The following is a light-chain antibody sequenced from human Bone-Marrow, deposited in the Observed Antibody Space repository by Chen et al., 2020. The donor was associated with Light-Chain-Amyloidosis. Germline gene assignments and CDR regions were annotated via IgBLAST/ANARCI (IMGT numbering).Light chain of an antibody. J-gene: IGLJ2*01. CDR1: DLPTEY. Sequence: SYELTQPPSVSVSPGQTARITCSGADLPTEYAYWYPQKPGQAPVLVIHRDTERPSGISERFSGSSSGTTATLTISGVQAEDEADYHCQSADSSGTYEVIFGGGTKLTVL. V-gene: IGLV3-25*03. CDR2: RDT. CDR3: QSADSSGTYEVI.